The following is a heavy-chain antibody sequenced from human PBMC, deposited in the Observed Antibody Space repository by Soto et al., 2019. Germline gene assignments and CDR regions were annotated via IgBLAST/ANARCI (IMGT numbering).Heavy chain of an antibody. J-gene: IGHJ4*02. V-gene: IGHV4-61*08. CDR1: DDSLTSDDYY. Sequence: SETLSLTCTVSDDSLTSDDYYWSWIRQPPGKGLEWIGYVYYSGSSNNNPPLKSRVTISVDTSKNQFSLKLSSVTAADTAVYYCARDSRRLAYDYWGQGTLVTVSS. CDR3: ARDSRRLAYDY. CDR2: VYYSGSS.